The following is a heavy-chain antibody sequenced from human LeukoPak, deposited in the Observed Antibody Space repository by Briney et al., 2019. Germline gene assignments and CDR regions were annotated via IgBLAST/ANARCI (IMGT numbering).Heavy chain of an antibody. J-gene: IGHJ4*02. Sequence: SETLSLTCTVSGGSISSSSYYWGWIRQPPGKGLEWIGSIYYSGSTYYNPSLKSRVTISVDTFKNQSSLKLSSVTAADTAVYYCARDPKYYYDSSGYRFDYWGQGTLVTVSS. D-gene: IGHD3-22*01. CDR1: GGSISSSSYY. CDR2: IYYSGST. CDR3: ARDPKYYYDSSGYRFDY. V-gene: IGHV4-39*07.